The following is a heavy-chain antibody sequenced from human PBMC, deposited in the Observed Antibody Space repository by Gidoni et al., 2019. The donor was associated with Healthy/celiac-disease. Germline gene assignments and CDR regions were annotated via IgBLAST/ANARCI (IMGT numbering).Heavy chain of an antibody. D-gene: IGHD6-13*01. V-gene: IGHV1-8*01. CDR2: MNPNSGNT. J-gene: IGHJ6*02. CDR3: AIFPEGIAAAGSPYYYYGMDV. Sequence: QVQLVQSGAEVKKPGASVKVSCKASGYTFTSYDINWVRQATGQGLEWMGWMNPNSGNTGYAQKFQGRVTMTRNTSISTAYMELSSLRSEDTAVYYCAIFPEGIAAAGSPYYYYGMDVWGQGTTVTVSS. CDR1: GYTFTSYD.